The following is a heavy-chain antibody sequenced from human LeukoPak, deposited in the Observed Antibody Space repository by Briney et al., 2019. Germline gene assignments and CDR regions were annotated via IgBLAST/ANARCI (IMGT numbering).Heavy chain of an antibody. J-gene: IGHJ4*02. V-gene: IGHV1-18*01. D-gene: IGHD2-2*01. CDR1: GYTFTSYG. CDR3: AREADCSRTSCLDY. CDR2: ISAYNGNT. Sequence: ASVKVSCKASGYTFTSYGISWVRQAPGQGLEWMGWISAYNGNTNYAQKLQGRVTMTTDTSTSTAYMKLRSLRSDDTAVYYCAREADCSRTSCLDYWGQGTLVTVSS.